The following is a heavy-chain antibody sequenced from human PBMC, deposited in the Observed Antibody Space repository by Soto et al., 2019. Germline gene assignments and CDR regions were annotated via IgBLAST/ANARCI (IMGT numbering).Heavy chain of an antibody. CDR2: ISGSGGST. V-gene: IGHV3-23*01. CDR3: AKAGTTIFGVVTFNWFDP. CDR1: GFTFSSYA. Sequence: GGSLRLSCAASGFTFSSYAMSWVRQAPGKGLEWVSAISGSGGSTYYADSVKGRFTISRDNSKNTLYLQMNSLRAEDTAVYYCAKAGTTIFGVVTFNWFDPWGQGTLVTVSS. D-gene: IGHD3-3*01. J-gene: IGHJ5*02.